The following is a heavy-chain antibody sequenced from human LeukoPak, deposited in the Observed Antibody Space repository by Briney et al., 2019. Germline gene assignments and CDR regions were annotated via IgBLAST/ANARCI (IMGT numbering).Heavy chain of an antibody. CDR3: VRSRGYSYGYSYYFDY. CDR1: GYSFTTYW. V-gene: IGHV5-51*01. Sequence: GESLKISCKGSGYSFTTYWIGWVRQTPGKGLEWMGIIYPGDSETRYSPSFQGQVTISADKSISTAYLQWSSLKASDTAVYYCVRSRGYSYGYSYYFDYWGQGTLVTVSS. J-gene: IGHJ4*02. CDR2: IYPGDSET. D-gene: IGHD5-18*01.